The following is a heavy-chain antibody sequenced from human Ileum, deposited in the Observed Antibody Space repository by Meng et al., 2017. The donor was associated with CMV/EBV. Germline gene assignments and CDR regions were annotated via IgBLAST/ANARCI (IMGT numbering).Heavy chain of an antibody. CDR2: INNDGSST. J-gene: IGHJ4*02. CDR1: GFTFRSYW. CDR3: ARGLGSGSYGLGY. Sequence: AASGFTFRSYWMYWVRQGPGKGPVWVSRINNDGSSTSYADAVKGRFTVSRDNTKNTLYLQMNSLRADDTAVYFCARGLGSGSYGLGYWGQGTLVTVSS. V-gene: IGHV3-74*01. D-gene: IGHD1-26*01.